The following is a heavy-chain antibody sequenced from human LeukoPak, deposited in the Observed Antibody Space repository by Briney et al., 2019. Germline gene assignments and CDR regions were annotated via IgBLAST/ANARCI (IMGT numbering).Heavy chain of an antibody. CDR3: AKDRCSNGIGCYYYYMDV. V-gene: IGHV3-30*02. J-gene: IGHJ6*03. D-gene: IGHD2-8*01. CDR2: IQNDGSNE. Sequence: GGSLRLSCAASGFTFRSYGMHWVRQAPGKGLEWVAYIQNDGSNEQYADSVKGRFSISSDSPKNILYLQMNSLRAEDTAVYYCAKDRCSNGIGCYYYYMDVWGKGTTVTISS. CDR1: GFTFRSYG.